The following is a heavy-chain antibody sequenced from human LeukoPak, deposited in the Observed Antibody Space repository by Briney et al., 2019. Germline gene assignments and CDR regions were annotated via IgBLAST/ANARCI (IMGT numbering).Heavy chain of an antibody. CDR1: GYTFTSYG. Sequence: ASVKVSCKASGYTFTSYGISWVRQAPGQGLEWMGWISAYNGNTNYAQKLQGRVTMTTDTSTSTAYMELRSLRSDDTAVYYCARDSAEDTATAPDYYYYYGMDVWGQGTTVTASS. D-gene: IGHD5-18*01. CDR2: ISAYNGNT. J-gene: IGHJ6*02. V-gene: IGHV1-18*01. CDR3: ARDSAEDTATAPDYYYYYGMDV.